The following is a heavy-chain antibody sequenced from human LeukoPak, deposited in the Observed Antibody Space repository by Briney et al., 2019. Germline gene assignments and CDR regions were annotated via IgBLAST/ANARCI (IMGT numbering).Heavy chain of an antibody. Sequence: SETLSLTCTVSGGSISSYYWSWIRQPPGKGLEWIGYIYYSGSTNYNPSLKSRVTISVDTSKNQFSLKLSSVTAADTAVYYCARALTIFSWFDPWGQGTLVTVSS. CDR3: ARALTIFSWFDP. J-gene: IGHJ5*02. CDR2: IYYSGST. CDR1: GGSISSYY. D-gene: IGHD3-3*01. V-gene: IGHV4-59*01.